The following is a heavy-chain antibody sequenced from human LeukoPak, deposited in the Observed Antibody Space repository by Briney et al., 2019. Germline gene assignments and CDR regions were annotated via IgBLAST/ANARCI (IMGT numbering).Heavy chain of an antibody. D-gene: IGHD6-19*01. Sequence: GGSLRLSCAASGFTFSSYSMNWVRQAPGKGLEWVSYISSSSSTIYYADSVKGRFTTSRDNAKNSLYLQMNSLRAEDTAVYYCARDLVYSSGWYVGVYYYYYGMDVWGQGTTVTVSS. CDR3: ARDLVYSSGWYVGVYYYYYGMDV. J-gene: IGHJ6*02. CDR2: ISSSSSTI. CDR1: GFTFSSYS. V-gene: IGHV3-48*01.